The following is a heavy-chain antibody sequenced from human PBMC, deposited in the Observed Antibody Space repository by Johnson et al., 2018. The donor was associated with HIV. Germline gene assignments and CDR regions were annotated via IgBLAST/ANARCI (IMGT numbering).Heavy chain of an antibody. CDR2: ITQDGSEK. J-gene: IGHJ3*02. Sequence: VQLVESGGGLVQPGGSLRLSCAASGFTFSSYWMSWVRQAPGKGLEWVANITQDGSEKYYVDSVKGRFTISRDNAKNSLYLQMNSLIAEDTAVYYCASPDPNVVVTVWDSKDAFEIWGQGTMVTVS. D-gene: IGHD2-21*02. CDR3: ASPDPNVVVTVWDSKDAFEI. CDR1: GFTFSSYW. V-gene: IGHV3-7*01.